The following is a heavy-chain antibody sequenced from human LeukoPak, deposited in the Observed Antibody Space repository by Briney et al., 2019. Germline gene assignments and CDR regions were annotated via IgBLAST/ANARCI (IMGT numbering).Heavy chain of an antibody. CDR3: ASALDCSGTSCSGRVAFDI. D-gene: IGHD2-2*01. CDR1: GGTFSSYA. Sequence: ASVKVSCKASGGTFSSYAISWVRQAPGQGLEWMGGIIPIFGTANYAQKFQGRVTITADESTSTAYMELSSLRSEDTAVYYCASALDCSGTSCSGRVAFDIWGQGTMVTVSS. J-gene: IGHJ3*02. CDR2: IIPIFGTA. V-gene: IGHV1-69*01.